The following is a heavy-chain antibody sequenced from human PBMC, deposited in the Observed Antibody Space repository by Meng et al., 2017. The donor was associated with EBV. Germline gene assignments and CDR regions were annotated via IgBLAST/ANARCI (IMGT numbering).Heavy chain of an antibody. D-gene: IGHD3-3*01. CDR2: INAGNGNT. J-gene: IGHJ4*02. Sequence: GQVGQSGHEGRKRGDSVKVSCKASGYTFTSYAMHWVRQAPGQRLEWMGWINAGNGNTKYSQKFQGRVTITRDTSASTAFMELSSLRSEDTAVYYCARSGATIFGVVIPTYYFDYWGQGTLVTVSS. CDR3: ARSGATIFGVVIPTYYFDY. CDR1: GYTFTSYA. V-gene: IGHV1-3*01.